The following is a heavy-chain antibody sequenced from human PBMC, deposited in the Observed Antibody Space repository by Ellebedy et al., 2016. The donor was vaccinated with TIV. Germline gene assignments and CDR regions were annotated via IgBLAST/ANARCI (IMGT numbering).Heavy chain of an antibody. CDR2: ISYDGSNK. J-gene: IGHJ4*02. Sequence: GESLKISCAVSGFTFNWYAMHWVRQAPGKGLEWVAVISYDGSNKYYADSVKGRFTISRDNSKNTFYLQMYSLRPDDTAVYFCARDLTEASSYWGQGTLVTVSS. D-gene: IGHD3-9*01. CDR3: ARDLTEASSY. CDR1: GFTFNWYA. V-gene: IGHV3-30-3*01.